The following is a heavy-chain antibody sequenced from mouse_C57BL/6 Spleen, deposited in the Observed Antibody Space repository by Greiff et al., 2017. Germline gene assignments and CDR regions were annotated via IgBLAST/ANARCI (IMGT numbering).Heavy chain of an antibody. CDR1: GYSFTGYF. CDR3: ARRGIYYGNYWYFDV. J-gene: IGHJ1*03. Sequence: VQLQQSGPELVKPGDSVTISCKASGYSFTGYFMNWVMQSHGKSLEWIGRINPYNGDTFYNQKFKGKATLTVDKSSSTAHMELRSLTSEDSAVYYCARRGIYYGNYWYFDVWGTGTTVTVSS. D-gene: IGHD2-1*01. V-gene: IGHV1-20*01. CDR2: INPYNGDT.